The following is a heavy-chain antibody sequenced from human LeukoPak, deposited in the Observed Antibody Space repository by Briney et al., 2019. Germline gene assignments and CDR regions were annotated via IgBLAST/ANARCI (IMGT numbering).Heavy chain of an antibody. CDR1: GYTFTGYY. CDR3: ARARLLRYFDWLSINWFDR. Sequence: ASVKVSCKASGYTFTGYYMHWVRQAPGQGLEWMGWINPNSGGTNYAQKFQGRVTMTRDTSISTAYMELSRLRSDDTAVYYCARARLLRYFDWLSINWFDRWGQGTLVTVSS. D-gene: IGHD3-9*01. CDR2: INPNSGGT. V-gene: IGHV1-2*02. J-gene: IGHJ5*02.